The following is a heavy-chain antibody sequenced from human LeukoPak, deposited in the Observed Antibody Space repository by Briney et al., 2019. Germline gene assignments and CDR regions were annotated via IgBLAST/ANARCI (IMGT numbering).Heavy chain of an antibody. Sequence: GGSLRLSCAASGFTFNNYALTWVRQAPGKGLEWVSAISDNGSKTYYADSVKGRFTISRDNSKNTLYLQMNSLRAEDTAVYYCAKTQPYYYGSGSYYPIDYWGQGTLVTVSS. CDR3: AKTQPYYYGSGSYYPIDY. J-gene: IGHJ4*02. CDR2: ISDNGSKT. D-gene: IGHD3-10*01. V-gene: IGHV3-23*01. CDR1: GFTFNNYA.